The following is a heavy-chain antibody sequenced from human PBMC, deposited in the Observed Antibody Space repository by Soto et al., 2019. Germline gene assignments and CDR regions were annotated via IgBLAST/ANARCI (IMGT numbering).Heavy chain of an antibody. D-gene: IGHD6-25*01. V-gene: IGHV1-69*12. CDR1: GGTFSSYA. J-gene: IGHJ2*01. Sequence: QVQLVQSGAEVKKPGSSVKVSCKASGGTFSSYAISWVRQAPGQGLEWMGGIIPIFGTANYAQKFQGRVTITADESTSTAYMELSSLRSEDTAVYYCARVGYSSGGLHYWYFDLWGRGTLVTVSS. CDR3: ARVGYSSGGLHYWYFDL. CDR2: IIPIFGTA.